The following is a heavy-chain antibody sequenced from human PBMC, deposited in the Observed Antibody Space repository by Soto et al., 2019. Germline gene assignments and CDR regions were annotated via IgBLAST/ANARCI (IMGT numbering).Heavy chain of an antibody. CDR3: ARSDIVATIFDY. V-gene: IGHV4-30-4*01. D-gene: IGHD5-12*01. CDR1: GGSISSGDYY. Sequence: PSETLSLTCTVSGGSISSGDYYWSWIRQPPGKGLEWIGYIYYSGSTYYNPSLKSRVTISVDTSKNQFSLKLSSVTAADTAVYYCARSDIVATIFDYWGQGILVTVSS. CDR2: IYYSGST. J-gene: IGHJ4*02.